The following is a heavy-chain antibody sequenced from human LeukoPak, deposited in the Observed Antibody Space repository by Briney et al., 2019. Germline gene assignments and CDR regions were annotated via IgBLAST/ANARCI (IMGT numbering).Heavy chain of an antibody. D-gene: IGHD2-15*01. CDR1: GFSFSNYW. Sequence: GGSLRLSCAGSGFSFSNYWMAWVRQAPGKGSEWVANMKQDGSARHYADSVKGRFTISRDNAQNSVYLQMNSLRAEDTAVYYCARDVVGSLDYWGLGTLVTVSS. CDR2: MKQDGSAR. CDR3: ARDVVGSLDY. J-gene: IGHJ4*02. V-gene: IGHV3-7*01.